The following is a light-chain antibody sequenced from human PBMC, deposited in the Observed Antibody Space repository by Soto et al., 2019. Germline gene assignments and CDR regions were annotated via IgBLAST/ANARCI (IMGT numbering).Light chain of an antibody. Sequence: IQLTQSPSSLSASVGDRVTITCRASQGIRNYLAWYQQKPGKAPNLLIYLASTLQGGVPSRFSGSGSGTDFRLIISSLQPEDVATYYWQYLHSFPLTFGGGTKVELK. CDR2: LAS. CDR1: QGIRNY. CDR3: QYLHSFPLT. J-gene: IGKJ4*01. V-gene: IGKV1-9*01.